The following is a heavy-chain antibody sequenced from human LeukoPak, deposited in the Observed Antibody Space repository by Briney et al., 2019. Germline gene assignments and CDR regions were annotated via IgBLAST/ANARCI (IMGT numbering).Heavy chain of an antibody. CDR3: ARWSYYDSSGYFVGAFDI. CDR2: INPSGGST. CDR1: GYTFTSYY. V-gene: IGHV1-46*01. J-gene: IGHJ3*02. D-gene: IGHD3-22*01. Sequence: ASVKISCKASGYTFTSYYMHWVRQAPGQGLEWMGLINPSGGSTRYAQKFQGRVTVTRDTSTSTLYMEVGSLRSQDTAVYYCARWSYYDSSGYFVGAFDIWGQGTMVTVSS.